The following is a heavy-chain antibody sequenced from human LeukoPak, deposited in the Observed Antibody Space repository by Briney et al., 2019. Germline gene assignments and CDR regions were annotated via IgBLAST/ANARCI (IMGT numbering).Heavy chain of an antibody. CDR2: IRYDGTNK. CDR1: GFTFSSYG. D-gene: IGHD4-17*01. Sequence: GGSLRLSCAASGFTFSSYGMHWVRQAPGKGLEWVAFIRYDGTNKYYADSVKGQFTISRDNSKNTLYLQMNSLRAEDTAVYYCAKDLSYGDYYFDYWGQGTLVTVSS. V-gene: IGHV3-30*02. CDR3: AKDLSYGDYYFDY. J-gene: IGHJ4*02.